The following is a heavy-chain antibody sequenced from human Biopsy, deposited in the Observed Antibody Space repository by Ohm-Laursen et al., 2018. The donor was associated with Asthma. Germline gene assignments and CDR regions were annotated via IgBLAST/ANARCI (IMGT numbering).Heavy chain of an antibody. J-gene: IGHJ4*02. Sequence: SLSVSCTPSVFNFHNYGMNWVRRAPGKGQEWVEQLFFDGRKINYPDSVKGRFTISRDNSKNMVYLQMNSLRPEDTAVYYCAKDRVAGRSYYFDYWGQGSLVSVSS. CDR1: VFNFHNYG. V-gene: IGHV3-30*18. CDR3: AKDRVAGRSYYFDY. CDR2: LFFDGRKI. D-gene: IGHD6-13*01.